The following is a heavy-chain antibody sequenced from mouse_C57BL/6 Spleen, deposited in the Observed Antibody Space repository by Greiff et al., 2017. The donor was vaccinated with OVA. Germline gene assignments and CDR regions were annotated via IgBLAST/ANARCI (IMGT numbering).Heavy chain of an antibody. V-gene: IGHV2-9-1*01. CDR1: GFSLTSYA. Sequence: VQVVESGPGLVAPSQSLSITCTVSGFSLTSYAISWVRQPPGKGLEWLGVIWTGGGTNYNSALKSRLSISKDNSKSQVFLKMNSLQTDDTARYYCARNVNWDEDAMDYWGQGTSVTVSS. J-gene: IGHJ4*01. D-gene: IGHD4-1*01. CDR2: IWTGGGT. CDR3: ARNVNWDEDAMDY.